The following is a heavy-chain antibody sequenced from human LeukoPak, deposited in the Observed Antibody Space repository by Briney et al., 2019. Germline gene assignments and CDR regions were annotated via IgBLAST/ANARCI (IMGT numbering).Heavy chain of an antibody. CDR2: ISSNGGST. J-gene: IGHJ6*04. CDR3: VKALRGYSGYDLGYYYGMDV. Sequence: GGSLRLSCSASGFTFSSYAMHWVRQAPGKGLEYVSAISSNGGSTYYADSVKGRFAISRDNSKNTLYLQMSSLRAEDTAVYYCVKALRGYSGYDLGYYYGMDVWGKGTTVTVSS. CDR1: GFTFSSYA. D-gene: IGHD5-12*01. V-gene: IGHV3-64D*06.